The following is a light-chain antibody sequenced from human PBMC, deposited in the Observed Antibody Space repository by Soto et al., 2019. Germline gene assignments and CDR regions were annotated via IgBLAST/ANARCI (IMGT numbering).Light chain of an antibody. CDR2: EVT. Sequence: QSVLTQPASVSGSPGQSITISCTGTTSDVGGYNYVSWYQQHPGKVPKLMIYEVTHRPSGVSNRFSGSKSGNTASLTISGLQAEDEAAYYCFSYPTSSAPYVFGTGTKLTVL. V-gene: IGLV2-14*01. J-gene: IGLJ1*01. CDR1: TSDVGGYNY. CDR3: FSYPTSSAPYV.